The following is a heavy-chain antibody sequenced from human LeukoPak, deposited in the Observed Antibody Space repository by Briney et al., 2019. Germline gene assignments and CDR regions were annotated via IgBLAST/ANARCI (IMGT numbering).Heavy chain of an antibody. V-gene: IGHV3-11*01. CDR3: ARDGHYDILTGYFQD. Sequence: GGSLRLSCAASGFTVSSNYMSWVRQAPGKGLEWVSYITSGSSTIYYADSVKGRFTISRDNAKNSLYLQMNSLRAEDTAVYYCARDGHYDILTGYFQDWGQGTLVTVSS. D-gene: IGHD3-9*01. J-gene: IGHJ1*01. CDR2: ITSGSSTI. CDR1: GFTVSSNY.